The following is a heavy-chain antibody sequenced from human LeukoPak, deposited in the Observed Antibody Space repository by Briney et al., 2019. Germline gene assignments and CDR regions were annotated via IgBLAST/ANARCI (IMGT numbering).Heavy chain of an antibody. Sequence: GGSLRLSCAASGFTFSSYWMSWVRQAPGKGLEWVANIKQDGSEKYYVDSVKGRFTISRDNAKNSLYLQMNSLRAGDTAVYYCAREQWLRLGKYYFDYWGQGTLVTVSS. CDR1: GFTFSSYW. D-gene: IGHD5-12*01. V-gene: IGHV3-7*01. CDR3: AREQWLRLGKYYFDY. CDR2: IKQDGSEK. J-gene: IGHJ4*02.